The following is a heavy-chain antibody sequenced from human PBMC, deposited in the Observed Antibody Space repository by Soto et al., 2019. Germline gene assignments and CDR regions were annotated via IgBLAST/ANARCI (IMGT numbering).Heavy chain of an antibody. CDR1: GYTFTSYA. CDR2: INAGNGNT. V-gene: IGHV1-3*01. D-gene: IGHD3-3*01. CDR3: ASYGGSGYFSTPNYYYGMDV. J-gene: IGHJ6*02. Sequence: GASVKVSCKASGYTFTSYAMHWVRQAPGQRLEWMGWINAGNGNTKYSQKFQGRVTITRDTSASTAYMELSSLRSEDTAVYYCASYGGSGYFSTPNYYYGMDVWGQGTTDIVSS.